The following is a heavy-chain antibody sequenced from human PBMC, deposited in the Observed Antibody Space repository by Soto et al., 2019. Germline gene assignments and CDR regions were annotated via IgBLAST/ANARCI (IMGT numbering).Heavy chain of an antibody. Sequence: QVQLVESGGGVVQPGRSLRLSCAASGFTFSSYGMRWVRQAPGKGLEWVAVIIYDGSTKYYADSVKGRFTISRDNSKSTVYLQMNGLRAEDTAVYYCAEARMGAGVRGYFDYWGQGTLVTVSS. J-gene: IGHJ4*02. CDR2: IIYDGSTK. CDR3: AEARMGAGVRGYFDY. D-gene: IGHD3-10*01. CDR1: GFTFSSYG. V-gene: IGHV3-30*18.